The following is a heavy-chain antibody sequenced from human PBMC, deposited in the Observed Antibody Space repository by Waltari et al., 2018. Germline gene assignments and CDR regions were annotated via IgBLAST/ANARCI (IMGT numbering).Heavy chain of an antibody. J-gene: IGHJ3*02. CDR2: IQFDASGE. V-gene: IGHV3-30*02. Sequence: QVQLVESGGGVVQPGGSLIRLSSAAGLHFVRTAMHWVRQAPGKGLEWVAFIQFDASGENYADSVKGRFTISRDNSKNTLHLQMNSLRGDDTAVYYCAKDSGNWGYAFDIWGQGTKVTVSS. CDR1: GLHFVRTA. CDR3: AKDSGNWGYAFDI. D-gene: IGHD7-27*01.